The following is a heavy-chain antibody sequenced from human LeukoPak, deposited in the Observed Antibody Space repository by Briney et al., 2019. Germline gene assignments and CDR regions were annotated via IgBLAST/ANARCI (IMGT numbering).Heavy chain of an antibody. Sequence: PSETLSLTCTVSGGSISSYYWSWIRQPPGKGLEWIGYIYHSGSTYYNPSLKSRVTISVDRSKNQFSLKLSSVTAADTAVYYCATLSIMITFGGVSAWFDPWGQGTLVTVSS. CDR3: ATLSIMITFGGVSAWFDP. CDR1: GGSISSYY. CDR2: IYHSGST. J-gene: IGHJ5*02. V-gene: IGHV4-59*04. D-gene: IGHD3-16*01.